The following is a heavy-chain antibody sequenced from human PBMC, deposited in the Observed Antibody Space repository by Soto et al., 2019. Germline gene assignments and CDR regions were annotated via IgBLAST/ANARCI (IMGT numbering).Heavy chain of an antibody. CDR2: ISGSGGST. CDR1: GFTFSSYA. J-gene: IGHJ4*02. D-gene: IGHD3-9*01. Sequence: PGGSLRHSCAASGFTFSSYAMSSVRQAPGKGLEWVSAISGSGGSTYYADSVKGRFTISRDNSKNTLYLQMNSLRAEDTAVYYCAKDLYDILTGSFDYWGQGTLVTVSS. V-gene: IGHV3-23*01. CDR3: AKDLYDILTGSFDY.